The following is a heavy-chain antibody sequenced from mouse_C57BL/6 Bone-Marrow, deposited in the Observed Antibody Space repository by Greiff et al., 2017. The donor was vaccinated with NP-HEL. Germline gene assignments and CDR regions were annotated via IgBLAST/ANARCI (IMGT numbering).Heavy chain of an antibody. CDR3: APVYHLFGY. V-gene: IGHV1-81*01. CDR1: GYTFTSSG. CDR2: IYPRRGNT. Sequence: VKLQESGAELVRPGASVKLSCKASGYTFTSSGISWVKQRTGQGLEWIGEIYPRRGNTYYNEKFKGKGTLTADKSSSPAYMELRSLTSEDSAVYFWAPVYHLFGYGGRDTTLTVSS. D-gene: IGHD2-3*01. J-gene: IGHJ2*01.